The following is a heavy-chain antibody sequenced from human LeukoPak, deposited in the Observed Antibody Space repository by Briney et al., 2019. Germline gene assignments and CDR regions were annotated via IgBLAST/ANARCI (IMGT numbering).Heavy chain of an antibody. CDR3: AKDLEIQNEQWLVRDKYYFYGMDV. V-gene: IGHV3-30*18. J-gene: IGHJ6*02. CDR2: ISYDGSIK. CDR1: RFIFSSYG. Sequence: PGGSLRLSCAASRFIFSSYGMHWVRQAPGKGLEWVAVISYDGSIKYYADSVKGRFTISRDNSKSTLYLQVNSLRAEDTAVYYCAKDLEIQNEQWLVRDKYYFYGMDVWGQGTTVTVSS. D-gene: IGHD6-19*01.